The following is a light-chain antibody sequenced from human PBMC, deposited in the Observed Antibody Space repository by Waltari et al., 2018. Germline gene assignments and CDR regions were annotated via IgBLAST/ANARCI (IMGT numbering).Light chain of an antibody. Sequence: QLTQSPSSMSAYVGVRVNITCRASQGIISSVAWYQQKPGKAPKLLIYSASSLQSGVPSRFGCSGSGTDFTLTIASLQPEDFATYYCQQVHDYPYTFGQGTRLEI. V-gene: IGKV1-9*01. CDR2: SAS. J-gene: IGKJ2*01. CDR1: QGIISS. CDR3: QQVHDYPYT.